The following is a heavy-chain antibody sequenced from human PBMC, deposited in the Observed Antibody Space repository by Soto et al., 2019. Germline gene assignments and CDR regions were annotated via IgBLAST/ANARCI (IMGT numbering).Heavy chain of an antibody. CDR2: IKSKTDGGTT. CDR1: GFTFTNAW. CDR3: TTDSYSTIIIVRFDY. J-gene: IGHJ4*01. V-gene: IGHV3-15*07. Sequence: GGSLRLSCAASGFTFTNAWINWVRQAPGKGLEWVGRIKSKTDGGTTDYAEPVKGRFAISRDDSNNMVYLQMNSLKIEDTAVYYCTTDSYSTIIIVRFDYWGHGTLV. D-gene: IGHD3-22*01.